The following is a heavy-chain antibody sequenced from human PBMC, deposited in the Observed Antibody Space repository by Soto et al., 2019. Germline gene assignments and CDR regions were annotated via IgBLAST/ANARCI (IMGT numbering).Heavy chain of an antibody. CDR1: GFTFSSYA. CDR2: ISGSGGST. CDR3: AKDDYGGNSNYYYGMDV. Sequence: LRLSCAASGFTFSSYAMSWVRQAPGKGLEWVSAISGSGGSTYYADSVKGRFTISRDNSKNTLYLQMNSLRAEDTAVYYCAKDDYGGNSNYYYGMDVWGQGTTVTVSS. D-gene: IGHD4-17*01. V-gene: IGHV3-23*01. J-gene: IGHJ6*02.